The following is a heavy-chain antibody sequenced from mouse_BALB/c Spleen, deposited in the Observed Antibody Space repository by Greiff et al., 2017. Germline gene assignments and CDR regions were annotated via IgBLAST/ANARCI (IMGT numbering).Heavy chain of an antibody. CDR1: GYAFTNYL. J-gene: IGHJ4*01. Sequence: QVQLKESGAELVRPGTSVKVSCKASGYAFTNYLIEWVKQRPGQGLEWIGYINPSTGYTEYNQKFKDKATLTADKSSSTAYMQLSSLTSEDSAVYYCAREGNYDAMDYWGQGTSVTVSS. D-gene: IGHD2-1*01. CDR3: AREGNYDAMDY. CDR2: INPSTGYT. V-gene: IGHV1-4*01.